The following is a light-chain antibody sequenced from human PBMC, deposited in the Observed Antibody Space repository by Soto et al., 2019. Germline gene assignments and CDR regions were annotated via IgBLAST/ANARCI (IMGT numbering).Light chain of an antibody. J-gene: IGKJ5*01. V-gene: IGKV3-11*01. CDR3: QQRSSVIT. Sequence: EVVLTQSPASLSLSPGERATLSCRASQSVASHLAWYQQKPGQAPRLLIYDATKRATGIPARFSGNGFGTYFTLTISSLAPEDVAVYYCQQRSSVITFDQGTRLDIK. CDR1: QSVASH. CDR2: DAT.